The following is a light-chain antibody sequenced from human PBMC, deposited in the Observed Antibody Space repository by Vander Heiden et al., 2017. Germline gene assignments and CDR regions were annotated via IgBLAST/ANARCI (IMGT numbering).Light chain of an antibody. Sequence: AIRMTKSPSSLSASTGDRVTITCRASQGISSYLAWYQQKPGKAPKLLIYAASTLQSGVPSRFSGSGSGTDFTLTISCLLSEDFATYYCQQYYSYPYTFGQGTKLEIK. V-gene: IGKV1-8*01. CDR3: QQYYSYPYT. J-gene: IGKJ2*01. CDR1: QGISSY. CDR2: AAS.